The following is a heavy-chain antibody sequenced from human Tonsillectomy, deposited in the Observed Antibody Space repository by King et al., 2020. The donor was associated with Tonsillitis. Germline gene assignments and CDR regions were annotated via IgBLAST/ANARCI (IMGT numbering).Heavy chain of an antibody. V-gene: IGHV1-69*01. Sequence: QLVQSGAEVKKPGSSVKVSCKASGGTFSSYAISWVRQAPGQGLEWMGGIIPISGTANYAQKFQGRVTITADESTSTAYMGLSSLRSEDTAVYYCARDQGGYCSGGSCPNWFDPWGQGTLVTVSS. CDR1: GGTFSSYA. D-gene: IGHD2-15*01. CDR3: ARDQGGYCSGGSCPNWFDP. J-gene: IGHJ5*02. CDR2: IIPISGTA.